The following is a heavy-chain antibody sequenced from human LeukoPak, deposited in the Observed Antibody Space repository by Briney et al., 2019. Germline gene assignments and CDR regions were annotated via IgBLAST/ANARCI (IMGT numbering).Heavy chain of an antibody. CDR1: GYTFTTYY. CDR2: INPNSGDT. D-gene: IGHD2-2*01. J-gene: IGHJ5*02. Sequence: RASVKVSCKASGYTFTTYYMHWVRQAPGQGLEWVGWINPNSGDTNYAQKFQGRVTMTRDTSISTAYMELSWLRSDDTAVYYCANTYCISTSCYPWGQGTLVTVSS. V-gene: IGHV1-2*02. CDR3: ANTYCISTSCYP.